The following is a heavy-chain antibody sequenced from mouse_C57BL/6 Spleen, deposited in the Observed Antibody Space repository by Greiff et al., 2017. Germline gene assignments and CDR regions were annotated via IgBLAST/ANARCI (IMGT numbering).Heavy chain of an antibody. CDR3: ASGTTVVPHWYFDV. Sequence: VKLQESGPELARPGASVKLSCRASGYTFPGYGISWVKQRTGQGLEWIGGIYPRIGNTYYNEKLKCKATLTSDKASSTAYMELRSRTSEDSAVFVCASGTTVVPHWYFDVWGTGTTVTVSS. V-gene: IGHV1-81*01. D-gene: IGHD1-1*01. CDR1: GYTFPGYG. CDR2: IYPRIGNT. J-gene: IGHJ1*03.